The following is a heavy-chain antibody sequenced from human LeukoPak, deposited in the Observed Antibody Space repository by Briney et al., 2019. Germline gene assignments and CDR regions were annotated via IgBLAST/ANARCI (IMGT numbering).Heavy chain of an antibody. V-gene: IGHV3-53*01. D-gene: IGHD3-10*01. Sequence: GGSLRLSCAASGFTFSSYAMSWVRQAPGKGLEWVSVIYSGGSTYYADSVKGRFTISRDNSKNTLYLQMNSLRAEDTAVYYCARDGSGSYFGGVGAFDIWGQGTMVTVSS. J-gene: IGHJ3*02. CDR2: IYSGGST. CDR3: ARDGSGSYFGGVGAFDI. CDR1: GFTFSSYA.